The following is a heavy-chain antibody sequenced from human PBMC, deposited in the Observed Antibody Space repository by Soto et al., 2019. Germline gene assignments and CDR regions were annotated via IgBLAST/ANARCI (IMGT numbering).Heavy chain of an antibody. Sequence: EVQLWESGGGLVQPGGSLRLSCAVSGFTFSSHVMSWVRQAPGKGLEWVSAISGTGGTYYADSVKGRFTISRDNSKNALYLQMNNLRDEDTAVYYCAKERRGVYFSGGICYSPDYWGQGTLVIVSS. CDR2: ISGTGGT. CDR3: AKERRGVYFSGGICYSPDY. D-gene: IGHD2-15*01. CDR1: GFTFSSHV. V-gene: IGHV3-23*01. J-gene: IGHJ4*02.